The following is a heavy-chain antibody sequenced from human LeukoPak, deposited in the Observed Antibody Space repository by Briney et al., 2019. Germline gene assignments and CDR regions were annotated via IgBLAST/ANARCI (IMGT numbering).Heavy chain of an antibody. CDR2: IYYSGST. CDR1: GGSISSYY. D-gene: IGHD6-19*01. CDR3: ARDSSSGWYREYYFDY. Sequence: SETLSLTCTVSGGSISSYYWSWIRQPPGKGLGWIGYIYYSGSTNYNPSLKSRVTISVDTSKNQFSLKLSSVTAADTAVYYCARDSSSGWYREYYFDYWGQGTLVTVSS. J-gene: IGHJ4*02. V-gene: IGHV4-59*01.